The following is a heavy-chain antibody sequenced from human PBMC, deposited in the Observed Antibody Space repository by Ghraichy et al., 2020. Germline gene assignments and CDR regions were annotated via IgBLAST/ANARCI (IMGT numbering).Heavy chain of an antibody. D-gene: IGHD1-26*01. CDR2: ISGSGGST. V-gene: IGHV3-23*01. Sequence: GGSLRLSCAASGFTFSSYAMSWVRQAPGKGLEWVSAISGSGGSTFYADSVKGRFTISRDNSKNTLYLQMNSLRAEDTALYYCAKVEGYGSYYGTGVRWGQGTLVTVSS. CDR3: AKVEGYGSYYGTGVR. J-gene: IGHJ4*02. CDR1: GFTFSSYA.